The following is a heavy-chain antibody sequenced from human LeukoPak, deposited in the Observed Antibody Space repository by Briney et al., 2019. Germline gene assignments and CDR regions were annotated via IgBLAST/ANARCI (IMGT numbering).Heavy chain of an antibody. D-gene: IGHD3-10*01. CDR2: IYYSGST. Sequence: SETLSLTCTVSGGSISSSSYYWGWIRQPPGKGLEWIGSIYYSGSTYYNPSLKSRVTISVDTSKNQFSLKLSSVTAADTAVYYCARPLYWARGVTANDYWGQGTLVTVSS. J-gene: IGHJ4*02. V-gene: IGHV4-39*07. CDR1: GGSISSSSYY. CDR3: ARPLYWARGVTANDY.